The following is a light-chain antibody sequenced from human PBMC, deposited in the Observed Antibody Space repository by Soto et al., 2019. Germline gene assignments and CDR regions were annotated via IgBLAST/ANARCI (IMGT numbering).Light chain of an antibody. CDR2: EGS. V-gene: IGLV2-23*01. CDR3: CSYGGSSTDV. Sequence: QSALTQPASVSGSPGQSITISCTGTSSDVGSYNLVSWYQQHPGKAPKLMIYEGSKRPSGVSNRFSGSKSGNTASLTISGLQDEDEADYYCCSYGGSSTDVFGTGTKVTVL. J-gene: IGLJ1*01. CDR1: SSDVGSYNL.